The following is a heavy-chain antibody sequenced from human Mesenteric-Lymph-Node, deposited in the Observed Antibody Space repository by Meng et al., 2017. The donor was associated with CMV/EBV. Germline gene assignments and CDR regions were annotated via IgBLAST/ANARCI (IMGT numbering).Heavy chain of an antibody. CDR2: IKQDGSEK. CDR1: GFRITRYG. J-gene: IGHJ5*02. Sequence: GESLKISCAASGFRITRYGMNWGRQAPGKGLEWVANIKQDGSEKYYVDSVKGRFTISRDNAKNSLYLQMNSLRAEDTAVYYCAKGASNSPRGWFDPWGQGTLVTVSS. D-gene: IGHD3-10*01. CDR3: AKGASNSPRGWFDP. V-gene: IGHV3-7*03.